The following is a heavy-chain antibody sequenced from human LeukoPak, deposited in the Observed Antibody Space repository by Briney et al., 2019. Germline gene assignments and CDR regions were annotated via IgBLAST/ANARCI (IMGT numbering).Heavy chain of an antibody. CDR1: GGSIRSSSYY. J-gene: IGHJ5*02. CDR2: IYYSGST. D-gene: IGHD4-17*01. V-gene: IGHV4-39*07. CDR3: ARGGGYGERWFDP. Sequence: PSETLSLTCTVSGGSIRSSSYYWGWIRQPPGKGLEWIASIYYSGSTYYNPSLKSRVTISVDTSKNQFSLKLSSVTAADTAVYYCARGGGYGERWFDPWGQGTLVTVSS.